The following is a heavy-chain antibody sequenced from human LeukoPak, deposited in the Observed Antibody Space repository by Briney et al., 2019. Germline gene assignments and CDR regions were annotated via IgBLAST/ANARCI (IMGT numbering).Heavy chain of an antibody. CDR1: GFTFRSYA. V-gene: IGHV3-23*01. D-gene: IGHD3-3*01. J-gene: IGHJ5*02. CDR2: ISGSGGST. Sequence: GGSLRLSCGASGFTFRSYAMSWVRQAPGKGLEWVSAISGSGGSTYYADSVKGRFTISRDNSKNTLYLQMNSLRAEDTAVYYCAKKTDFWSGYFASWGQGTLVTVSS. CDR3: AKKTDFWSGYFAS.